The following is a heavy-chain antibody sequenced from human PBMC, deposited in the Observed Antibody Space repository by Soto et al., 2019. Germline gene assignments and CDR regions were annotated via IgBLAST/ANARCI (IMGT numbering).Heavy chain of an antibody. J-gene: IGHJ4*02. CDR1: GYTFTSYG. CDR3: ASPNPQRGSSFVFDF. Sequence: ASVKVSCKASGYTFTSYGISWVRQAPGQGLEWMGWVSAYNGNTNYAQKLQGRVTMTTGTSTSTAYMELRSLRSDDTAVYYCASPNPQRGSSFVFDFWGQGTLVTV. D-gene: IGHD2-8*01. CDR2: VSAYNGNT. V-gene: IGHV1-18*01.